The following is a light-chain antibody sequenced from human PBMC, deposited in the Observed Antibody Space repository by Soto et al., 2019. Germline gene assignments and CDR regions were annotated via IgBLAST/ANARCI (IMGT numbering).Light chain of an antibody. J-gene: IGLJ3*02. CDR1: KLGNKY. V-gene: IGLV3-1*01. Sequence: SYELTQPPSVSVSPGPTASITCSGDKLGNKYACWYQQKPGQSPVLVIYKDSKRPSGIPERFSGSNSGNTATLTISGTQAMDEADYYCQVWDRSTRVFGGGTKLTVL. CDR3: QVWDRSTRV. CDR2: KDS.